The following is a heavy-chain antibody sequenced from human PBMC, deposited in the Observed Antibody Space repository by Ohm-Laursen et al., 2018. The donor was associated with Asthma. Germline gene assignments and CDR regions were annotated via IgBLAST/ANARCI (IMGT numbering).Heavy chain of an antibody. J-gene: IGHJ5*02. CDR1: GGSISSGGYS. Sequence: SQTLSLTCAVSGGSISSGGYSWSWIRQPPGKGLEWIGYIYHSGSTYYNPSLKSRVTISVDRSKNQFSLKLSYVTAADTAVYYCASSTCSGGSCVWFDPWGQGTLVTVSS. D-gene: IGHD2-15*01. V-gene: IGHV4-30-2*01. CDR2: IYHSGST. CDR3: ASSTCSGGSCVWFDP.